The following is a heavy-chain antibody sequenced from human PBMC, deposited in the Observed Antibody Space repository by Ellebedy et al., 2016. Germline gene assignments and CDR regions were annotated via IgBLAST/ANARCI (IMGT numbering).Heavy chain of an antibody. D-gene: IGHD2-21*02. Sequence: SETLSLTCTVSGGSISDYFWSWIRQPAGKGLEWIGRIVSSGSTNYNPSLKSRVSMSVATSNNQFSLNLNSVTAADTAVYYCARGVTPHFDYWGQGILVTVSS. CDR2: IVSSGST. CDR1: GGSISDYF. CDR3: ARGVTPHFDY. V-gene: IGHV4-4*07. J-gene: IGHJ4*02.